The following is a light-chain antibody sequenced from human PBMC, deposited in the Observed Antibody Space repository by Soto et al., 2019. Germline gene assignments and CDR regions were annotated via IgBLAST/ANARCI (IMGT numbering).Light chain of an antibody. CDR1: QSVSSSY. CDR3: QQYGSSPLT. CDR2: GAS. V-gene: IGKV3-20*01. J-gene: IGKJ4*01. Sequence: EIVLTQSPGTLPLSPGERATLSCRASQSVSSSYLAWYQQKPGQAPRLLIYGASSRATGIPDRFSGSGSGTDFTLTISRLEPEDFAVYYCQQYGSSPLTFGGVTKLEIK.